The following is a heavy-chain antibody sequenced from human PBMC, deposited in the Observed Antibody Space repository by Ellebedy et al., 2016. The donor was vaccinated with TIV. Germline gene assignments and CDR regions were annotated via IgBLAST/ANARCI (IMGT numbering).Heavy chain of an antibody. Sequence: WVRQPPGKGLEWIGDVFHTGRTNYNPSLKSRVTISVEKSKNQLSLLLSSVTAADTATYYCARMLTAYYNQYYDGMGVWGQGTTVTVSS. D-gene: IGHD3-10*01. CDR3: ARMLTAYYNQYYDGMGV. CDR2: VFHTGRT. V-gene: IGHV4-4*02. J-gene: IGHJ6*02.